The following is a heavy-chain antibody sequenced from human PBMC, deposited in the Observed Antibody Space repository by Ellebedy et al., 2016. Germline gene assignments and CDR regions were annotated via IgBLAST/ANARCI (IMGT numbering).Heavy chain of an antibody. D-gene: IGHD4-11*01. Sequence: SETLSLXCTVSGGSISSYYWSWIRQPPGKGLEWIGYIYYSGSTNYNPSLKSRVTMSVDTSKNQFSLKLSSVTAADTAVFYCARGTHDYSTSWLDPWGQGTLVTVSS. CDR3: ARGTHDYSTSWLDP. CDR2: IYYSGST. J-gene: IGHJ5*02. CDR1: GGSISSYY. V-gene: IGHV4-59*12.